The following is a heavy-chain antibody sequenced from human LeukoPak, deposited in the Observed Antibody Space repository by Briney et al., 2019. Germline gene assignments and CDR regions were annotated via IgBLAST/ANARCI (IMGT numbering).Heavy chain of an antibody. J-gene: IGHJ2*01. V-gene: IGHV3-74*01. CDR3: ARDIYGYFDL. CDR2: INSDGSST. Sequence: GGSLRLSCAASGFTFSIYSMNWVRQAPGKGLEWVSRINSDGSSTNYADSVKGRFTISRDNAKNTLYLQMNSLRAEDAAVYYCARDIYGYFDLWGRGTLVTVSS. CDR1: GFTFSIYS. D-gene: IGHD3-16*01.